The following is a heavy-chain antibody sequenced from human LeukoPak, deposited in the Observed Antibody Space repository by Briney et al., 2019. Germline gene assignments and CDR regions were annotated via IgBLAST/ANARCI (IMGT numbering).Heavy chain of an antibody. D-gene: IGHD1-1*01. CDR2: INHRGST. CDR1: GGSFSAYY. V-gene: IGHV4-34*01. CDR3: ARGGWWDNWNRFDP. Sequence: SETLSLTCAVYGGSFSAYYWNWIRQTLGKGLEWIGEINHRGSTDYNPSLKSRVTISVDTSKNQFSLKLTSVTAADTAVYYCARGGWWDNWNRFDPWGQGTLVTVSS. J-gene: IGHJ5*02.